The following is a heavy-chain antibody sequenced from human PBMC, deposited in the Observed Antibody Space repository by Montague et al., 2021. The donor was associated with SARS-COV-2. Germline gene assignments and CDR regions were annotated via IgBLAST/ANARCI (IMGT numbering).Heavy chain of an antibody. CDR1: GFNFRDKS. Sequence: SLRLSCAASGFNFRDKSINWVRQAPGKGLEWVAHISFRSERIFYGDSVKGRFTISRDDAKNSPYLQMNSLRAEDTALYYCARDSPRGYAMDVWGQGTMVTVSS. J-gene: IGHJ6*02. CDR2: ISFRSERI. CDR3: ARDSPRGYAMDV. D-gene: IGHD3-16*01. V-gene: IGHV3-48*04.